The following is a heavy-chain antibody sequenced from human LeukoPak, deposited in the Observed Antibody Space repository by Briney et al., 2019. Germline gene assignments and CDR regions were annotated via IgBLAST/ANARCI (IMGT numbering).Heavy chain of an antibody. CDR2: ISSSGSTI. D-gene: IGHD6-13*01. CDR3: ARDPAAAGTLVVY. Sequence: PGGSLRLSCAASGFTFSDYYMSWIRQAPGKGLEWVSYISSSGSTIYYADSVKGRFTTSTDNAKNSLYLQMNSLRAEDTAVYYCARDPAAAGTLVVYWGQGTLVTVSS. J-gene: IGHJ4*02. CDR1: GFTFSDYY. V-gene: IGHV3-11*01.